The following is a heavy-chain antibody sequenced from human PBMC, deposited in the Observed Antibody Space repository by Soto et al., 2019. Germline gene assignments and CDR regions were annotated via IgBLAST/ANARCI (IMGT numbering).Heavy chain of an antibody. CDR2: VMSKSYGGTI. J-gene: IGHJ6*02. CDR3: TTAPFPLMMHFWSGPMPHFAMDV. Sequence: EVQLVESGGGLVKPGGSLRLSCAASGVSFTDAWLNWVRQAPGKGLEWVGRVMSKSYGGTIDYAAPVKGRFTFSRKDSKDTLHLQMNSLKTEDTAMYYCTTAPFPLMMHFWSGPMPHFAMDVWGQGTTVTVSS. D-gene: IGHD3-3*02. CDR1: GVSFTDAW. V-gene: IGHV3-15*07.